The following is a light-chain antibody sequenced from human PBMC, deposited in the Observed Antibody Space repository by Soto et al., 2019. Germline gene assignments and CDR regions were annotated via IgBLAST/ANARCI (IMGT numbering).Light chain of an antibody. V-gene: IGLV2-14*01. CDR1: SSDVGAYNH. Sequence: QSVLTQPASVSGSPGQSITISCTGTSSDVGAYNHVSWYQHHPGKAPKLMIYDVSNRPSGVSNRFSGSKSGYTASLTISGLLAEDEADYYCSSFTTTSAVYVFGTGTKVTVL. CDR2: DVS. J-gene: IGLJ1*01. CDR3: SSFTTTSAVYV.